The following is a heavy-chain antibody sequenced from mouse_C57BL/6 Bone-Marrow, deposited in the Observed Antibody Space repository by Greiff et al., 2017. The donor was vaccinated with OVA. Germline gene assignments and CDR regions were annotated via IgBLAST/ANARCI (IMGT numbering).Heavy chain of an antibody. D-gene: IGHD1-1*01. CDR2: ISSGGSYT. J-gene: IGHJ1*03. CDR3: ARRLYYYGSSYCYWYFDV. Sequence: EVQGVESGGDLVKPGGSLKLSCAASGFTFSSYGMSWVRQTPDKRLEWVATISSGGSYTYYPDSVKGRFTISRDNAKNTLYLQMSSLKSEDTAMYYCARRLYYYGSSYCYWYFDVWGTGTTVTVSS. CDR1: GFTFSSYG. V-gene: IGHV5-6*01.